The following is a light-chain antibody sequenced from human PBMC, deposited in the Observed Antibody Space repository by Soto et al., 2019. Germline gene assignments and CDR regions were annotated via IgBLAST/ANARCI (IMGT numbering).Light chain of an antibody. V-gene: IGKV1-17*01. CDR3: LQHDSYPRT. Sequence: DIQMTQSPSSLFASVGDRVTITCRASQGIRNNLGWYQQRPGEAPKRLIYGASSLQRGVPSRFSGSGSGTEFTLTISSLRPEDSANYYCLQHDSYPRTFGQGTKLEIK. J-gene: IGKJ1*01. CDR2: GAS. CDR1: QGIRNN.